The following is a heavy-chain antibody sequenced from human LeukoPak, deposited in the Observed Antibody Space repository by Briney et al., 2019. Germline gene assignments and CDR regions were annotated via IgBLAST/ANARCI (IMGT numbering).Heavy chain of an antibody. J-gene: IGHJ4*02. CDR2: ISWNSGSI. CDR1: GFTFDDYA. D-gene: IGHD3-22*01. V-gene: IGHV3-9*01. Sequence: GGSLRLSCAASGFTFDDYAMHWVRQAPGKGLEWVSGISWNSGSIGYADSVKGRFTISRGNAKNSLYLQMNSLRAEDTALYYCAKPTMLVVVTDYFDYWGQGTLVTVSS. CDR3: AKPTMLVVVTDYFDY.